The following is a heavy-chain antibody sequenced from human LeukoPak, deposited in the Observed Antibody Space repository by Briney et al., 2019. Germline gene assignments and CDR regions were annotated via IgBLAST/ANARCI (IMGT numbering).Heavy chain of an antibody. CDR1: GFTVSSNY. D-gene: IGHD3-22*01. J-gene: IGHJ4*02. CDR2: IHSGGST. CDR3: ARAPTHVSSGYPDY. V-gene: IGHV3-53*01. Sequence: GGSLRLSCAASGFTVSSNYMSWVRQAPGKGLEWVSIIHSGGSTYYADSVRSRFTTTRDNSKNTLYLQMNSLRAEDTAMYYCARAPTHVSSGYPDYWGQGTLVTVSS.